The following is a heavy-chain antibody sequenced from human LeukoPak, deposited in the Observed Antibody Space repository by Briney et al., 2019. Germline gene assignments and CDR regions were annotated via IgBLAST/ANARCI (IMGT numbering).Heavy chain of an antibody. CDR1: GYTFTDYY. Sequence: ASVKVSCKASGYTFTDYYIHWVRQASGQGLEWMGWINPKSGGTNSAQKFQGRVTMTRDTSISTAYMELSSLRSDDTAVYYCARVKSLGVPGSDYWGQGTLVTVSS. CDR3: ARVKSLGVPGSDY. CDR2: INPKSGGT. J-gene: IGHJ4*02. V-gene: IGHV1-2*02. D-gene: IGHD6-19*01.